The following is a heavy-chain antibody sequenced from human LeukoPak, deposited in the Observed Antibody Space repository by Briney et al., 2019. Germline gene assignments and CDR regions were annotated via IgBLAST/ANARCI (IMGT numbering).Heavy chain of an antibody. CDR2: ISSSSSYI. J-gene: IGHJ4*02. Sequence: PGGSLRLSCAASGFTFSGYRMNWVRQAPGKGLEWVSSISSSSSYIYYADSVKGRFTISRDNAKNSLYLQMNSLRAEDTAVYCCARDGYSEIDYWGQGTLVTVSS. CDR1: GFTFSGYR. CDR3: ARDGYSEIDY. V-gene: IGHV3-21*01. D-gene: IGHD5-24*01.